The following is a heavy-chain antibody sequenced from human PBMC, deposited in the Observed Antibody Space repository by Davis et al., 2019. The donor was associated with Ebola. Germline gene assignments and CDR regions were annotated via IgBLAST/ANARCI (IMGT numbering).Heavy chain of an antibody. CDR1: GFTFSNYW. J-gene: IGHJ4*02. V-gene: IGHV3-7*03. Sequence: GESLKISCAASGFTFSNYWMSWVRQAPGRGLEWVANINQDGSQQYFVDSVKGRFTISRDNAKNSLYLQMNSLRLDDTALYYCAKDDDYGGYWGQGTLVTVSS. CDR3: AKDDDYGGY. D-gene: IGHD4-17*01. CDR2: INQDGSQQ.